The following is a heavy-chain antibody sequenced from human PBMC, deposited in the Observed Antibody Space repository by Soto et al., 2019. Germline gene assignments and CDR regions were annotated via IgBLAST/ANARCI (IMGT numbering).Heavy chain of an antibody. J-gene: IGHJ4*02. CDR2: ISYDGSNR. V-gene: IGHV3-30-3*01. CDR3: ASFSSYYDRSGYTPFDY. D-gene: IGHD3-22*01. CDR1: GFTFSSYA. Sequence: QVQLVESGGGVVQPGRSLRLSCAASGFTFSSYAMHWVRQAPGKGLEWVAVISYDGSNRYYADSVKGRFTISRDNSRNTLFLQMNSPRAEDTAVYYCASFSSYYDRSGYTPFDYWGQGTLVTVSS.